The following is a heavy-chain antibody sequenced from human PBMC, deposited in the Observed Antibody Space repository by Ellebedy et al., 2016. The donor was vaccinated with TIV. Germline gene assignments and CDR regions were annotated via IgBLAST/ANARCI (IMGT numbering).Heavy chain of an antibody. J-gene: IGHJ4*02. D-gene: IGHD3-9*01. V-gene: IGHV3-21*05. CDR1: GFTFSDYH. Sequence: GGSLRLSCAASGFTFSDYHMDWVRQAPGKGLEWVSYISSSRNYIYYADSVRGRFTISRDNAENSLYLQMNSLRAEDTAVYYCARVATSPYYDVLTGYPPHYYFDYWGQGALVTVSS. CDR2: ISSSRNYI. CDR3: ARVATSPYYDVLTGYPPHYYFDY.